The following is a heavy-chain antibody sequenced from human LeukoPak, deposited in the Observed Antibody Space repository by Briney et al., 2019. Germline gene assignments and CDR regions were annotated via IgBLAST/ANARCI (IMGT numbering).Heavy chain of an antibody. CDR1: GGSISSGSYY. CDR2: IYTSGST. D-gene: IGHD7-27*01. V-gene: IGHV4-61*02. J-gene: IGHJ3*02. Sequence: SQTLSLTCTVSGGSISSGSYYWSWIRQPAGKGLEWIGRIYTSGSTNYNPSLKSRVTLSVDTSTNQFSLKLSSVTAADTAVYYCARPELGYDAFDIWGQGTMVTVSS. CDR3: ARPELGYDAFDI.